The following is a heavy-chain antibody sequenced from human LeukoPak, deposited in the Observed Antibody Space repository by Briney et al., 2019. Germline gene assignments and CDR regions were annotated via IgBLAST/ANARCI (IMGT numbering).Heavy chain of an antibody. CDR2: INPNSGGT. V-gene: IGHV1-2*04. Sequence: ASVKVSCKASGYTFTDYYMHWVRQAPGQGLEWMGWINPNSGGTNYAQEFQGWVTMTRDTSISTAYMELSRLRSDDTAVYYCARRRILGDYIFDYWGQGTLVTVSS. D-gene: IGHD4-17*01. CDR3: ARRRILGDYIFDY. CDR1: GYTFTDYY. J-gene: IGHJ4*02.